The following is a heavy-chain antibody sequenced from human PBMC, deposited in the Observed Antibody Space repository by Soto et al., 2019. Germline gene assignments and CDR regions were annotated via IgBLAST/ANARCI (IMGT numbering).Heavy chain of an antibody. V-gene: IGHV3-11*01. CDR2: ISSSGSTI. CDR3: ARAAIVVVPAAMLPYYYYMDV. Sequence: LRLSCAASGFTFSDYYMSWIRQAPGKGLEWVSYISSSGSTIYYADSVKGRFTISRDNAKNSLYLQMNSLRAEDTAVYYCARAAIVVVPAAMLPYYYYMDVWGKGTTVTVSS. J-gene: IGHJ6*03. D-gene: IGHD2-2*01. CDR1: GFTFSDYY.